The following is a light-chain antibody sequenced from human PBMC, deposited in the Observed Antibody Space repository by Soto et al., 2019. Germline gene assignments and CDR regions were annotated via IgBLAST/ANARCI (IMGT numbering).Light chain of an antibody. CDR1: QSVTDNY. V-gene: IGKV3-20*01. Sequence: EIVLTQSPATLSLSPGERATLSCRASQSVTDNYLAWYQQKPGQAPRLLIYGASSRATGIPDRFSGSGSGTDFTLTISRLEPEDFAVYYCQQYGSSPWTFGQGTKVDIK. CDR2: GAS. J-gene: IGKJ1*01. CDR3: QQYGSSPWT.